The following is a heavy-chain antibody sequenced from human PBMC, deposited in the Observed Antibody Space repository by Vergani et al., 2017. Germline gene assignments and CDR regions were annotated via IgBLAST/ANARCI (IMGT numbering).Heavy chain of an antibody. Sequence: QVQLQQWGAGLLKPSETLSLPCAVYGGSFSGYYWSWIRQPPGKRLEWIGEINHSGSTNYNPSLKSRVTISVDTSKNQFSLKLSSVTAADTAVDYCARVPSYYYGSGSYYDSHYFDYWGQGTLVTVSS. CDR1: GGSFSGYY. V-gene: IGHV4-34*01. J-gene: IGHJ4*02. CDR2: INHSGST. D-gene: IGHD3-10*01. CDR3: ARVPSYYYGSGSYYDSHYFDY.